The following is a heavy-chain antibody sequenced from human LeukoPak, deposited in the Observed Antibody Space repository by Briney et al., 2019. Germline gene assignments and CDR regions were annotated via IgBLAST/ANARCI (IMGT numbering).Heavy chain of an antibody. D-gene: IGHD1/OR15-1a*01. J-gene: IGHJ4*02. CDR3: ARSIIGTRSKFDY. CDR2: ISYSGST. Sequence: SETLSLTCTVSGGSISTYYWSWIRQPPGKGLEWIGYISYSGSTNYNPSLKTRVTISLDTSKNQFALKLSSVTAADTAVYYCARSIIGTRSKFDYWGQGTLVTVSS. V-gene: IGHV4-59*08. CDR1: GGSISTYY.